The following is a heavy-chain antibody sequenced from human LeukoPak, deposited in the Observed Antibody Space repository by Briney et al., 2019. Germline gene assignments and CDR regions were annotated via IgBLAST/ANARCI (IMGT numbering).Heavy chain of an antibody. CDR2: ISYDGSNK. D-gene: IGHD3-9*01. Sequence: GGSLRLSCAASGFTVSSYAMHWVRQAPGKGLEWVAVISYDGSNKYYADSVKGRFTISRDNSKNTLYLQMNSLRAEDTAVYYCARDRFTLNDTPRNYYMDVWGKGTTVTVSS. J-gene: IGHJ6*03. V-gene: IGHV3-30*04. CDR3: ARDRFTLNDTPRNYYMDV. CDR1: GFTVSSYA.